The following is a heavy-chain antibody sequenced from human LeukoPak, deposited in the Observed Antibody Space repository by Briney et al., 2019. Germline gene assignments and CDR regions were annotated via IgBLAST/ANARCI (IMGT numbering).Heavy chain of an antibody. Sequence: RASVKVSCKASGYTFTNYGISWVRQAPGQGLEWMGWINPNSGGTNYAQKFQGRVTMTRDTSISTAYMELSRLRSDDTAVYYCARSSLGGIAVAGTLDYWGQGTLVTVSS. D-gene: IGHD6-19*01. CDR2: INPNSGGT. J-gene: IGHJ4*02. CDR1: GYTFTNYG. CDR3: ARSSLGGIAVAGTLDY. V-gene: IGHV1-2*02.